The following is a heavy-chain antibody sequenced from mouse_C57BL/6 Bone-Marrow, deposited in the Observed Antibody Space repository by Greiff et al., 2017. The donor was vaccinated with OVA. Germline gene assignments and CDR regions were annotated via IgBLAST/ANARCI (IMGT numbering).Heavy chain of an antibody. V-gene: IGHV1-52*01. D-gene: IGHD2-4*01. CDR1: GYTFTSYW. CDR3: ARVYDYGPYYAMDY. CDR2: IDPSDSET. J-gene: IGHJ4*01. Sequence: VQLQQPGAELVRPGSSVKLSCKASGYTFTSYWMHWVKPRPIQGLEWIGNIDPSDSETHYNQKFKDKATLTVDKSSSTAYMQLSSLTSEDSAVYYCARVYDYGPYYAMDYWGQGTSVTVSS.